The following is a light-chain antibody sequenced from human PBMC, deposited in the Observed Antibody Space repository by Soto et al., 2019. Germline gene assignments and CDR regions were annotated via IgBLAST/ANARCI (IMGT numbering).Light chain of an antibody. J-gene: IGLJ2*01. CDR1: SSDVGTYNY. Sequence: QSALTQPASVSGSPGQSITISCTGTSSDVGTYNYVSWYQQHPGKAPKLMIYDVSNRPSGVSDRFSGSKSGNTASLTSSGLQAEDEADYYCSSYTSSSSSVVFGGGTKRTVL. CDR3: SSYTSSSSSVV. V-gene: IGLV2-14*01. CDR2: DVS.